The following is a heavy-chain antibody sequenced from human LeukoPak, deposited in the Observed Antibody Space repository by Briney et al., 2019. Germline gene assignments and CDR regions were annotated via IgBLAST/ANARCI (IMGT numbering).Heavy chain of an antibody. D-gene: IGHD3-22*01. CDR2: ISGSGGRT. CDR1: GITLSSYG. CDR3: AKRGVVIRVILVGFHKEAYYFDS. J-gene: IGHJ4*02. V-gene: IGHV3-23*01. Sequence: GGSLRLSCAVSGITLSSYGMSWVRQAPGKGLEWVAGISGSGGRTNYAASVKGRSTISRDNPKNTLYLQINSLRPEDTAVYFCAKRGVVIRVILVGFHKEAYYFDSWGQGALVTVSS.